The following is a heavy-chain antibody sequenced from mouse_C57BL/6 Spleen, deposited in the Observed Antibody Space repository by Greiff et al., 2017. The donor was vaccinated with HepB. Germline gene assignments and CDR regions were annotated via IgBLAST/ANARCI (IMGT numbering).Heavy chain of an antibody. CDR3: ASTGTDY. CDR2: INPSTGGT. D-gene: IGHD4-1*01. V-gene: IGHV1-42*01. J-gene: IGHJ2*01. CDR1: GYSFTGYY. Sequence: EVQLQQSGPELVKPGASVQISCKASGYSFTGYYMNWVKQSPEKSLEWIGEINPSTGGTTYNQKFKAKATLTVDKSSSTAYMQLKSLTSEDSAVYYCASTGTDYWGQGTTLTVSS.